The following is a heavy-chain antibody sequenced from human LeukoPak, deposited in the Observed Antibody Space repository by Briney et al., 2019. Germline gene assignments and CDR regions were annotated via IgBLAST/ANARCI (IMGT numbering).Heavy chain of an antibody. CDR1: GFTFSDYS. J-gene: IGHJ4*02. CDR3: ARDYGGSSPFDY. CDR2: ISSSGSDI. V-gene: IGHV3-21*05. D-gene: IGHD4-23*01. Sequence: GGSLRLSCAASGFTFSDYSMNWVRQTPRKGLEWVSYISSSGSDIYYADSVKGRFTISRDNAKNSLYLHMNSLRAEDTAVYYCARDYGGSSPFDYWGQGTLVTVSS.